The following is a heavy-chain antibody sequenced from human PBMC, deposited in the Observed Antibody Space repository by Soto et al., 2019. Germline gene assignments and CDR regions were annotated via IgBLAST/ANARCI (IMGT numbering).Heavy chain of an antibody. CDR1: GFTFSSYW. J-gene: IGHJ4*02. Sequence: PGGSLRLSCAASGFTFSSYWMHWVRQAPGKGLVWVSRINSDGSSISYADSVKGRFTVSRDNAKNTLYLQMDNLRAEDTAVYFCAKGLNSYSFDYWGQGTLVTVSS. V-gene: IGHV3-74*01. D-gene: IGHD5-18*01. CDR2: INSDGSSI. CDR3: AKGLNSYSFDY.